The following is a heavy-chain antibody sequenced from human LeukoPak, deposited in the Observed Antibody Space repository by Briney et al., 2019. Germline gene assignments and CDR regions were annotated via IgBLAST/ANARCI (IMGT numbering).Heavy chain of an antibody. CDR3: ARLRLFPRAFDI. V-gene: IGHV4-59*01. Sequence: SETLSLTCSVSGDSITIYYWTWIRQPPGKGLEWIGYIDHTGTTNYNPSLNSRVTTSRDTSKNHFSLQLSSVTAADTAVYFCARLRLFPRAFDIWGQGTIITVSS. CDR1: GDSITIYY. J-gene: IGHJ3*02. D-gene: IGHD4-17*01. CDR2: IDHTGTT.